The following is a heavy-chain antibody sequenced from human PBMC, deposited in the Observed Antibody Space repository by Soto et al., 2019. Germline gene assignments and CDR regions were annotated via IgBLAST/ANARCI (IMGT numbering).Heavy chain of an antibody. CDR3: VRGVLS. CDR2: IYHSGTT. V-gene: IGHV4-30-2*05. Sequence: SETLSLTCAVSGGSISSCGYSWSWIRQPPGKGLEWIGYIYHSGTTYYNPSLKSRVSISVDTSKNQFSLKLSSVTAADTAVYFCVRGVLSWGQGTLVTVSS. D-gene: IGHD3-10*01. CDR1: GGSISSCGYS. J-gene: IGHJ1*01.